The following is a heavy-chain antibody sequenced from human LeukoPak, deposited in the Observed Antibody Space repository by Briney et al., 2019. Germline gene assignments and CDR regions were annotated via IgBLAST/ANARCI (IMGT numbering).Heavy chain of an antibody. CDR1: GGSFNNSY. Sequence: SETLSLTCAAYGGSFNNSYWTWIRQSPGKRLEWIGEINHNGTTRYNKPLKSRVTISIDTSKNQFSLKLSSVTAADTAVYFCARGPYSYDSSGAFDIWGQGTMVTVSS. D-gene: IGHD3-22*01. CDR2: INHNGTT. CDR3: ARGPYSYDSSGAFDI. V-gene: IGHV4-34*01. J-gene: IGHJ3*02.